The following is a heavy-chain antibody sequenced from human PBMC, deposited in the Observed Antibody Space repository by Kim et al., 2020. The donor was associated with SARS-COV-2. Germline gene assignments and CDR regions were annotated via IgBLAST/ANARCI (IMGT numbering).Heavy chain of an antibody. CDR2: IIPIFGTA. Sequence: SVKVSCKASGGTFSSYAISWVRQAPGQGLEWMGGIIPIFGTANYAQKFQGRVTITADESTSTAYMELSSLRSEDTAVYYCARDRLWARGLSSSSPSSMVAFDIWGQGTMVTVSS. D-gene: IGHD6-6*01. V-gene: IGHV1-69*13. CDR3: ARDRLWARGLSSSSPSSMVAFDI. J-gene: IGHJ3*02. CDR1: GGTFSSYA.